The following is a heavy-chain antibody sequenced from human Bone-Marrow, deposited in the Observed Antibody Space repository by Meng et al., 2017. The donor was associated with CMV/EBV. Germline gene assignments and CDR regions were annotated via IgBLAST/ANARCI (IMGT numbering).Heavy chain of an antibody. Sequence: GESLKISCAASGFTFSSYGMHWVRQAPGKGLEWVAFIRYDGSNKYYADSVKGRFTISRDNSKNTLYLQMNSLRAEDTAVYYCARGGQEYCSSTSCYWYFDLWGRGNLVTVSS. CDR1: GFTFSSYG. CDR2: IRYDGSNK. V-gene: IGHV3-30*02. J-gene: IGHJ2*01. D-gene: IGHD2-2*01. CDR3: ARGGQEYCSSTSCYWYFDL.